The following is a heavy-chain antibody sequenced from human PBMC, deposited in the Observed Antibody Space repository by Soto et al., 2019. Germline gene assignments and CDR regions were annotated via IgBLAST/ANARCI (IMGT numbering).Heavy chain of an antibody. CDR1: GDSISTSNYY. J-gene: IGHJ4*02. Sequence: QLQLQESGPELVKPSETLSLTCSVSGDSISTSNYYWGWSRQPPGKGLEWIGHLFYSGGTYYNPSLKSRVSISVYTSKNEFSLKLTSITAADTAIYFCARRGGGDYLFDSWGQGILVTVSS. CDR3: ARRGGGDYLFDS. CDR2: LFYSGGT. D-gene: IGHD4-17*01. V-gene: IGHV4-39*07.